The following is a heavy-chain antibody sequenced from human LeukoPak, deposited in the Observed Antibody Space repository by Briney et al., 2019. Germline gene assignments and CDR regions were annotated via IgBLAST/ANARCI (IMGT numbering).Heavy chain of an antibody. CDR1: GFTFSSYS. Sequence: GSLRLSCAASGFTFSSYSMNWARQPPGKGLEWIGEINHSGSTNYNPSLKSRVTISVDTSKNQFSLKLSSVTAADTAVYYCARGQANWFDPWGQGTLVTVSS. V-gene: IGHV4-34*01. CDR2: INHSGST. CDR3: ARGQANWFDP. J-gene: IGHJ5*02.